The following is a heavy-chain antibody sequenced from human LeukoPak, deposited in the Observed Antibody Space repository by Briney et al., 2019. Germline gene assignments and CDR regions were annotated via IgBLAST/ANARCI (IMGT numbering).Heavy chain of an antibody. V-gene: IGHV1-69*13. CDR2: IISIFGTA. J-gene: IGHJ4*02. CDR3: ARGPLGYSGYRDFDY. Sequence: ASVTVSCKASGGTFSSYAISWVRQAPGQGLEWMGGIISIFGTANYAQKFQGRVTITADESTSTAYMELSSLRSEDTAVYYCARGPLGYSGYRDFDYWGQGTLVTVSS. D-gene: IGHD5-12*01. CDR1: GGTFSSYA.